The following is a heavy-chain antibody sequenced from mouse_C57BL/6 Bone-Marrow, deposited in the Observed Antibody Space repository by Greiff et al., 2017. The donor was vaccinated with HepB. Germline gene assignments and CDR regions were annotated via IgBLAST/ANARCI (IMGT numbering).Heavy chain of an antibody. CDR1: GYSITSGYY. D-gene: IGHD1-1*01. J-gene: IGHJ2*01. V-gene: IGHV3-6*01. CDR3: ARGTTLVEYYFDY. CDR2: ISYDGSN. Sequence: EVKLLESGPGLVKPSQSLSLTCSVTGYSITSGYYWNWIRQFPGNKLEWMGYISYDGSNNYNPSLKNRISITRDTSKNQFFLKLNSVTTEDTATYYCARGTTLVEYYFDYWGQGTTLTVSS.